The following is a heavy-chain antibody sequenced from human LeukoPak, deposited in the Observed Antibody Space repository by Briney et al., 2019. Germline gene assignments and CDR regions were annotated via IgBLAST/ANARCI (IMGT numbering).Heavy chain of an antibody. Sequence: SETLSLTCTVSGGSISSYYWSWIRQPPGKGLEWIGYIYYSGSTNYNPSLKSRVTISVDTSKNQFSLKLSSVTAADTAVYYCARVPSRYSSREFDYWGQGTLVTVSS. V-gene: IGHV4-59*01. J-gene: IGHJ4*02. CDR3: ARVPSRYSSREFDY. D-gene: IGHD6-13*01. CDR2: IYYSGST. CDR1: GGSISSYY.